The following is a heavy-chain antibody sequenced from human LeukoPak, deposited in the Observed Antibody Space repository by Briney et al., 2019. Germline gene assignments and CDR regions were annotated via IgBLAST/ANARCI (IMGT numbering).Heavy chain of an antibody. J-gene: IGHJ6*03. Sequence: GGSLRLSCAASGFTFTDHYMSWVRQAPGKGLEWVSAISGSGGNTYYADSVKGRFTISRDNSKNTLYLQMNSLRAEDTAVYYCAKEDCSSTSCPYYYYYMDVWGKGTTITVSS. CDR3: AKEDCSSTSCPYYYYYMDV. CDR2: ISGSGGNT. D-gene: IGHD2-2*01. CDR1: GFTFTDHY. V-gene: IGHV3-23*01.